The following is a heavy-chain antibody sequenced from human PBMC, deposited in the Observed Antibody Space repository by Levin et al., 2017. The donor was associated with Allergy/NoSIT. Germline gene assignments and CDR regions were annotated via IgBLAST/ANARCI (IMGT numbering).Heavy chain of an antibody. CDR3: ARAPRLYGDSTFDDRMLDP. V-gene: IGHV3-7*01. CDR2: IKQDGSDK. Sequence: GGSLRLSCEASGFTFSDSWINWVRQAPGKGLEWVANIKQDGSDKKYVDSVKGRFTISRDNAKNSVFLQMSSLRVEDTAVYYCARAPRLYGDSTFDDRMLDPWGQGTLVTVSS. CDR1: GFTFSDSW. D-gene: IGHD2-21*01. J-gene: IGHJ5*02.